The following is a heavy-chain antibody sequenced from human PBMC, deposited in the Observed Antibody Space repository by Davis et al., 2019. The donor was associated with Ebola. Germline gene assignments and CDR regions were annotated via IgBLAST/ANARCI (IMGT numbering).Heavy chain of an antibody. D-gene: IGHD3-22*01. J-gene: IGHJ4*02. CDR1: GFPFSTYW. V-gene: IGHV3-7*01. CDR2: IKQDGSEK. CDR3: ARVVTMIVVT. Sequence: GGSLRPSCAASGFPFSTYWMSWVRQAPGKGLEWVANIKQDGSEKYYVDSVKGRFTISRDNAKNSLYLEMNSLRAEDTAVYYCARVVTMIVVTWGQGTLVTVSS.